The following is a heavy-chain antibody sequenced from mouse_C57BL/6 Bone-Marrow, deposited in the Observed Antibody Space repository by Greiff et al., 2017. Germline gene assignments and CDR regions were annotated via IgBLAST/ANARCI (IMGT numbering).Heavy chain of an antibody. CDR2: ISDGGSYT. Sequence: EVQVVESGGGLVKPGGSLKLSCAASGFTFSSYAMSWVRQTPEKRLEWVATISDGGSYTYYPDNVKGRFTISRDNATNNLYLQMSHLKAEDTAMYYCARVPFYYYAMDYWGQGTSVTVSS. CDR3: ARVPFYYYAMDY. V-gene: IGHV5-4*01. CDR1: GFTFSSYA. J-gene: IGHJ4*01.